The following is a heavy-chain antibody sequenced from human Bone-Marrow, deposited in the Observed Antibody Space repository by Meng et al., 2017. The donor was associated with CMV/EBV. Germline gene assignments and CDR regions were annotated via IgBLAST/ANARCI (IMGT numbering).Heavy chain of an antibody. CDR2: IYYSGST. D-gene: IGHD6-13*01. CDR3: ARAKSQQLVYYYGMDV. J-gene: IGHJ6*02. CDR1: GGSISSYY. V-gene: IGHV4-59*01. Sequence: SEPLSLTCTVSGGSISSYYWSWIRQPPGKGLEWIGYIYYSGSTNYNPPLKSRVTISVDTSKNQFSLKLSSVTAADTAVYYCARAKSQQLVYYYGMDVWGQGNTVTVSS.